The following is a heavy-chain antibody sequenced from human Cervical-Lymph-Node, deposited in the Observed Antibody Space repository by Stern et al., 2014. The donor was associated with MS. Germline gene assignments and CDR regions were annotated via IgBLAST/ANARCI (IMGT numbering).Heavy chain of an antibody. CDR2: INGDGSST. CDR1: GFTFSGYW. V-gene: IGHV3-74*01. D-gene: IGHD4-17*01. CDR3: ARDPYGDYSSF. Sequence: EVQLEESGGGLVQPGGSLRLSCAASGFTFSGYWMHWVRQAPGKGLVWVSRINGDGSSTNYADSVTGRFTVSRDNAKNTLYLEMNSLRVEDTAVYYCARDPYGDYSSFWGQGTLVTVSS. J-gene: IGHJ4*02.